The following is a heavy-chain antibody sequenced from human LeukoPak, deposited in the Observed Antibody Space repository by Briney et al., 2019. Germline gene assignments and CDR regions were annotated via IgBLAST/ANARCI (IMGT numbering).Heavy chain of an antibody. CDR2: FDPEDGET. Sequence: ASVKVSCKVSGYTLTELSMHWVRQAPGKGREWMGGFDPEDGETIYAQKFQGRVTMTEDISTDTAYTELSSLRSEDTAVYYCATGYYYGSGIDAFDIWGQGTMVTVSS. D-gene: IGHD3-10*01. CDR3: ATGYYYGSGIDAFDI. V-gene: IGHV1-24*01. J-gene: IGHJ3*02. CDR1: GYTLTELS.